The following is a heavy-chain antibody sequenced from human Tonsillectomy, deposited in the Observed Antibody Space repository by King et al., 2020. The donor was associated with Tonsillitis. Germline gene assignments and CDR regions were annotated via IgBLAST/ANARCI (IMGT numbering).Heavy chain of an antibody. Sequence: QLVQSGAELKKPGESLKISCKGSGYIFRNYWIGWVRQMPGKGLEWMGIIYPGDSDTRYRPYLQGQVNISIDESISTAYLQWTSLKDSDTDLYFCARHGSIGACQNYFDPWGQGTLVTVPS. J-gene: IGHJ5*02. CDR1: GYIFRNYW. CDR3: ARHGSIGACQNYFDP. CDR2: IYPGDSDT. V-gene: IGHV5-51*01. D-gene: IGHD6-6*01.